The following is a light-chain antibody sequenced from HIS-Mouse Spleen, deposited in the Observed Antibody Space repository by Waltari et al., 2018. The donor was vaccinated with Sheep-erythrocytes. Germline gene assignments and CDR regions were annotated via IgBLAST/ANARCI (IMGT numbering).Light chain of an antibody. CDR3: CSYAGSSTPWV. CDR1: SSDVGGYNY. CDR2: EVS. J-gene: IGLJ3*02. V-gene: IGLV2-8*01. Sequence: QSALTQPPSASGSPGQSGTIPCTGTSSDVGGYNYVPWYQHHPGKAPKLMIYEVSKRPSGVPDRFSGSKSGNTASLTVSGLQAEDEADYYCCSYAGSSTPWVFGGGTKLTVL.